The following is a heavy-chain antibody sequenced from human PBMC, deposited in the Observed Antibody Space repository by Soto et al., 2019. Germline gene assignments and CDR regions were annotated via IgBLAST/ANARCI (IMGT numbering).Heavy chain of an antibody. Sequence: SETLSLTCTVSGGSISDYYWSWVRQPPGKGLEWIGYIYYSGSTNYNPSLKSRVTISVDTSKNQFSLKLSSVTAADTAVYYCATMGTPATGLYYFDYWGQGTLVTVSS. CDR1: GGSISDYY. CDR2: IYYSGST. D-gene: IGHD1-7*01. V-gene: IGHV4-59*08. J-gene: IGHJ4*02. CDR3: ATMGTPATGLYYFDY.